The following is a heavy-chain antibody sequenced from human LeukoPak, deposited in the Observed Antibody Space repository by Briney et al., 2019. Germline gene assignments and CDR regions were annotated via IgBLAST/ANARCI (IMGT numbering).Heavy chain of an antibody. Sequence: GGSLRLSCAVSGFTFTNYWMSWARQSPGKGLEWVANIYLDGSRAYYVDSVKGRFTISRDNAKNSLFLQMNSLRAEDTAVYYCARGPYMVRGVNPDYFDYWGQGTLVTVSS. V-gene: IGHV3-7*03. D-gene: IGHD3-10*01. CDR2: IYLDGSRA. CDR1: GFTFTNYW. J-gene: IGHJ4*02. CDR3: ARGPYMVRGVNPDYFDY.